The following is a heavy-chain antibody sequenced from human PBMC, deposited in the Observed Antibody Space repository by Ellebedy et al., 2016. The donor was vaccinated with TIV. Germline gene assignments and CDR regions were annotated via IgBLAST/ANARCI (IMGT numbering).Heavy chain of an antibody. CDR2: RTESGGNP. CDR1: GLTFSSHA. V-gene: IGHV3-23*01. Sequence: GESLKISCAASGLTFSSHAMSWVRQAPGKGREWISSRTESGGNPYYAASVKGRFTISRDNSKDTLFLQMNSLRAEDTAIYFSARDPVGVGPAFDVWGQGKIVTVSS. J-gene: IGHJ3*01. CDR3: ARDPVGVGPAFDV. D-gene: IGHD4-23*01.